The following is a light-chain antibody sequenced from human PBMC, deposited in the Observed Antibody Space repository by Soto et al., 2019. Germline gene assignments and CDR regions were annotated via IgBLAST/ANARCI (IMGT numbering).Light chain of an antibody. Sequence: DIQLTQSPSFLSASVGDRVTITCRAGQGISSYLAWYQQKPGKAPKLLIYAASTLQSGVPSRFSGSGSGTEFTLTISSLQPEDFATYYCQQLSTFGQGTKVDIK. J-gene: IGKJ1*01. CDR3: QQLST. CDR2: AAS. V-gene: IGKV1-9*01. CDR1: QGISSY.